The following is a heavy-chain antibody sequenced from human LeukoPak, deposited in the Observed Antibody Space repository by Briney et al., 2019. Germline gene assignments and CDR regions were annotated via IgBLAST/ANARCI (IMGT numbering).Heavy chain of an antibody. J-gene: IGHJ6*02. CDR3: ARDTRTMTAVTRGQHYYYGLDV. Sequence: ASVKVSCTASGYTFTNYYLHWVRQAPGHELEWMAIINPSDGGTYYEQELQGRVTVTRDTTTSTVYMELSSLRSEDMAVYYCARDTRTMTAVTRGQHYYYGLDVWGQGTTVTVSS. D-gene: IGHD4-17*01. CDR1: GYTFTNYY. V-gene: IGHV1-46*01. CDR2: INPSDGGT.